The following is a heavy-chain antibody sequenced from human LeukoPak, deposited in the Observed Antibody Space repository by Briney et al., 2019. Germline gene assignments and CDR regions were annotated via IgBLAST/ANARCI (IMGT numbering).Heavy chain of an antibody. D-gene: IGHD3-22*01. Sequence: GGSLRLSCVASGFTFSDYYMSWIRQAPGKGLEWVSYIGNTIYYADSVKGRFTISRDNAKNSLYLQMNSLRAEDTAVYYCARDSVHGYYDSSGYSALVDYWGQGTLVTVSS. CDR1: GFTFSDYY. J-gene: IGHJ4*02. CDR3: ARDSVHGYYDSSGYSALVDY. CDR2: IGNTI. V-gene: IGHV3-11*04.